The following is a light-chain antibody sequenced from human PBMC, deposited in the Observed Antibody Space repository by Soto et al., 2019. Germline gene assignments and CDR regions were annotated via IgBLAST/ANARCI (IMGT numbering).Light chain of an antibody. Sequence: EIVMTQSPATLSVSPGERASLSCRASQSVGSNLAWYQQTAGQAPRLLIYGASTRATGIPARFSGSGSGTEFTLTISSLQSEDFAVYSCQQYPNWPYTFSQGTKLEIK. V-gene: IGKV3-15*01. CDR3: QQYPNWPYT. CDR2: GAS. J-gene: IGKJ2*01. CDR1: QSVGSN.